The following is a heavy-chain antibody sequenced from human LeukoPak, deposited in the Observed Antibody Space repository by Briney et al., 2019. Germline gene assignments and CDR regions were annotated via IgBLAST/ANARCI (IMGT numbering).Heavy chain of an antibody. D-gene: IGHD3-10*01. J-gene: IGHJ6*03. CDR1: GFTFSSYA. CDR2: ISGIGGST. Sequence: GGSLRLSCAASGFTFSSYAMSWVRQAPGKGLEWVAAISGIGGSTYYADSVKGRFTISRDNSKNTLYLQMNSLRAEDTAVYYCAKDQGGSGSYSLYYYYYMDVWGKGTTVTVSS. V-gene: IGHV3-23*01. CDR3: AKDQGGSGSYSLYYYYYMDV.